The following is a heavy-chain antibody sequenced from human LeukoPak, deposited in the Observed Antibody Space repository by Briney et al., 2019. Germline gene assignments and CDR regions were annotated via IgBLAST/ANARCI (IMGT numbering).Heavy chain of an antibody. V-gene: IGHV4-38-2*02. J-gene: IGHJ6*03. CDR2: IYHSGST. Sequence: PSETLSLTCTVSGYSISSGYYWGWIRQPPGKGLEWIGSIYHSGSTYYHPSLKSRVTISVDTSKNQFSLKLSPVTAADTAVYYCARSPLAVAGRTGYYYYMDVWGKGTTVTVSS. CDR1: GYSISSGYY. CDR3: ARSPLAVAGRTGYYYYMDV. D-gene: IGHD6-19*01.